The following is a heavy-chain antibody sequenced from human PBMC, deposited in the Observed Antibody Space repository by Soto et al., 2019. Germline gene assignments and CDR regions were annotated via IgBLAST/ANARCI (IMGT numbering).Heavy chain of an antibody. D-gene: IGHD6-6*01. CDR2: IYYSGST. CDR1: GGSISSYY. J-gene: IGHJ4*02. Sequence: QVQLQESGPGLVKPSETLSLTCTVSGGSISSYYWSWIRQPPGKGLEWIGYIYYSGSTNYNPSLKSRVTISVDTSKNQFSLKLSSVTAADTAVYYCARRGIAARFDYWGQGTLVTVSS. CDR3: ARRGIAARFDY. V-gene: IGHV4-59*08.